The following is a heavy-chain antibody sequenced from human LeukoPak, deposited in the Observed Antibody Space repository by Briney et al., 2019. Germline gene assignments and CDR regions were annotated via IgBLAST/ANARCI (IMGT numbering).Heavy chain of an antibody. D-gene: IGHD3-22*01. CDR2: IGSYGGDT. V-gene: IGHV1-18*01. Sequence: ASVKVSCKATSRISWVRQAPGQGPEWMGWIGSYGGDTYYAQKFQGRVTVTTDTSTSTVYMELRSLRSDDTAVYYCARDLWNFYDDSGYYRDFDSWGQGTLVTVSS. J-gene: IGHJ5*01. CDR1: TSR. CDR3: ARDLWNFYDDSGYYRDFDS.